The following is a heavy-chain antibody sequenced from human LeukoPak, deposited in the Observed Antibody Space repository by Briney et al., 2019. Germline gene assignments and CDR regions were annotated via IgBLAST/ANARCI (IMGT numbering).Heavy chain of an antibody. CDR3: ARCSGYYPHFDY. CDR1: GGSFSGYY. Sequence: KPSETLSLTCAVYGGSFSGYYWSWIRQPPGKGLEWIGEINHSGSTNYNPSLKSRVTMSVDTSKNQFSLKLSSVTAADTAVYYCARCSGYYPHFDYWGQGTLVTVSS. D-gene: IGHD3-22*01. CDR2: INHSGST. V-gene: IGHV4-34*01. J-gene: IGHJ4*02.